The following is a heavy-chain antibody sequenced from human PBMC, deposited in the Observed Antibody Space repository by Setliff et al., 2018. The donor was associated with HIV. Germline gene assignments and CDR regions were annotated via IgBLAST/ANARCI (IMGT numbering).Heavy chain of an antibody. CDR3: ARGADGDYYYYMAV. V-gene: IGHV4-59*08. D-gene: IGHD3-10*01. CDR2: IYYLGST. J-gene: IGHJ6*03. Sequence: NPSETLSLTCTVSSGSISNYYWSWIRQPPGKGLEWIGYIYYLGSTSYNPSLRSRVTISIDTSKNQFSLKLSSVTAADTAVYYCARGADGDYYYYMAVWGKGTTVTAP. CDR1: SGSISNYY.